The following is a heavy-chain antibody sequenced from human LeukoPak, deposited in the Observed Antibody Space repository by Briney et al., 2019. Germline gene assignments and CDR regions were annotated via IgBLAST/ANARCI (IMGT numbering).Heavy chain of an antibody. CDR2: FDPEDGEA. V-gene: IGHV1-24*01. CDR1: GYTLTELS. D-gene: IGHD6-13*01. J-gene: IGHJ5*02. CDR3: ATALAAAVSWFDP. Sequence: ASVKVSCKVSGYTLTELSMHWVRQAPGKGLEWMGGFDPEDGEAIYAQKFQGRVTMTEDTSTDTAYMELSSLRSEDTAVYYCATALAAAVSWFDPWGQGTLVTVSS.